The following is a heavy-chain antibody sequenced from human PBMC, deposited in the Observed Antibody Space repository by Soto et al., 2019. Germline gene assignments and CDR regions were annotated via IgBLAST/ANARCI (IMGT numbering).Heavy chain of an antibody. D-gene: IGHD3-22*01. CDR1: GFTFGDFY. Sequence: QVQPVESGGGLVKPGGSLRLSCAASGFTFGDFYMSWIRQAPGKGLEWVSYISGSGGSTYYADSVKGRFTISRDNSKNTLYLQMNSLRAEDTAVYYCAKGIVYYYDSSGYFAYWGQGTLVTVSS. J-gene: IGHJ4*02. CDR3: AKGIVYYYDSSGYFAY. V-gene: IGHV3-11*01. CDR2: ISGSGGST.